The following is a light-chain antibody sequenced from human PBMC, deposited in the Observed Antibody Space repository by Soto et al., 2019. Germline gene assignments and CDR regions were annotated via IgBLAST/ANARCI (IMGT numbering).Light chain of an antibody. V-gene: IGKV3-15*01. CDR2: GAS. CDR1: QSVGSN. Sequence: EIVMTQSPATLSVSPGERATLSCWASQSVGSNLAWYQQNPGQAPRLLIFGASTRATGIPARFSGSGSGTEFTLTISSLQSEDFAVYYCQHYNHWPPTWTFGQGTKVDI. J-gene: IGKJ1*01. CDR3: QHYNHWPPTWT.